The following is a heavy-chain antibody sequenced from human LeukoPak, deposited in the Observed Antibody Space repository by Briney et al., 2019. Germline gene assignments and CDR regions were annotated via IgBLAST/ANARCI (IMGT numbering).Heavy chain of an antibody. D-gene: IGHD2-15*01. J-gene: IGHJ6*03. Sequence: GGXLRLSCAASGFTFSSYSMNWVRQAPGKGLEWVSSISSSSSYIYYADSVKGRFTISRDNAKNSLYLQMNSLRAEDTAVYYCARRLVAPYYYYYYMDVWGKGTTVTVSS. V-gene: IGHV3-21*01. CDR1: GFTFSSYS. CDR3: ARRLVAPYYYYYYMDV. CDR2: ISSSSSYI.